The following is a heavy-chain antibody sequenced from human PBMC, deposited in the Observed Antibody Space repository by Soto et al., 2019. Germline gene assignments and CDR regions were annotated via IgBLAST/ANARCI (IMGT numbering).Heavy chain of an antibody. D-gene: IGHD3-10*01. Sequence: QVQLVESGGGLVKPGGSLRLSCAASGFTFSDYYMSWIRQAPGKGLEWVSYISSSSSYTNYADSVKGRFTISRDNAKNSLYLQMNSLRTEDTAVYYCARDHYGPGWFDPWGQGTLVTVSS. CDR3: ARDHYGPGWFDP. J-gene: IGHJ5*02. CDR1: GFTFSDYY. V-gene: IGHV3-11*05. CDR2: ISSSSSYT.